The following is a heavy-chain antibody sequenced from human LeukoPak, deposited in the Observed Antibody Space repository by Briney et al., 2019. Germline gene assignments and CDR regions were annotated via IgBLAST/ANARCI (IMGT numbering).Heavy chain of an antibody. V-gene: IGHV3-7*01. CDR2: IKQDRSEK. CDR1: GFTFTNNW. Sequence: TGGSLRLYCAASGFTFTNNWMSWVRQAPGKGLELVANIKQDRSEKYYVDSVKGRFTISRDNAKTSLYLQMNTLRAEDTAVYYCARHLSGVTGYTYGRGIDYWGQGTLVTVSS. D-gene: IGHD5-18*01. CDR3: ARHLSGVTGYTYGRGIDY. J-gene: IGHJ4*02.